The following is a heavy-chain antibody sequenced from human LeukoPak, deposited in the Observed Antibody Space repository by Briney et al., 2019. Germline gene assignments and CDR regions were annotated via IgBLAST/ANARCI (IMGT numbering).Heavy chain of an antibody. J-gene: IGHJ4*02. D-gene: IGHD6-6*01. CDR2: IKQDGSVK. Sequence: GGSLRLSCAASGFTFSNYWMSWVRQAPGKGLEWVANIKQDGSVKYYMDSVKGRFSISRDNAKNSLFLQANSLRAEDTAIYYCARVGYSSSPTDYWGQGTLVTVSS. V-gene: IGHV3-7*01. CDR3: ARVGYSSSPTDY. CDR1: GFTFSNYW.